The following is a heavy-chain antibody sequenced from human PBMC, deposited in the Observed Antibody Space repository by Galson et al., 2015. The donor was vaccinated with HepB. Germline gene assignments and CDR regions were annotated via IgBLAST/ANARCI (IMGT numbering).Heavy chain of an antibody. J-gene: IGHJ4*02. V-gene: IGHV1-2*02. CDR2: INPNSGGT. CDR1: GYTFTGYY. CDR3: ARASPLLPDTSFDY. Sequence: SVKVSCKASGYTFTGYYMHWVRQAPGQGLEWMGWINPNSGGTNYAQKFQGRVTMTRDTSISTAYMELSRLRSDDTAVYYCARASPLLPDTSFDYWGQGTLVTVSS. D-gene: IGHD3-22*01.